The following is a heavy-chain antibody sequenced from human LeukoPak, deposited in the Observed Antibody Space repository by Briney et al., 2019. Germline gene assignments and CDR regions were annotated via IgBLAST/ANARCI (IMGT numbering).Heavy chain of an antibody. CDR3: ARAQEGYYDVWGGYLRNWFDP. D-gene: IGHD3-3*01. CDR1: GGSISSHY. CDR2: IYYSGST. Sequence: PSETLSLTCTVSGGSISSHYWSWIRHPPGKGLEWIGYIYYSGSTNYNPSLKSRVTIPVDTSKNQFSLKLSSVTAADTAVYYCARAQEGYYDVWGGYLRNWFDPWGQGTLVTVYS. V-gene: IGHV4-59*11. J-gene: IGHJ5*02.